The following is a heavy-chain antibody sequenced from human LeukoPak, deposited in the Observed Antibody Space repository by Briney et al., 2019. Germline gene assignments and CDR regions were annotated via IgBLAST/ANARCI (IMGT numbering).Heavy chain of an antibody. V-gene: IGHV4-31*03. J-gene: IGHJ4*02. Sequence: PPQTLSLTCTVSGGSISNGGYYWSWIRQHPGKGLEWIGYIYDSGTTYYNPALQSRVTISVDTSDNKFSLKLRSLTAADTAVYYCARDPTGGGLPDYWGQGTLVTVSS. CDR2: IYDSGTT. D-gene: IGHD3-16*01. CDR3: ARDPTGGGLPDY. CDR1: GGSISNGGYY.